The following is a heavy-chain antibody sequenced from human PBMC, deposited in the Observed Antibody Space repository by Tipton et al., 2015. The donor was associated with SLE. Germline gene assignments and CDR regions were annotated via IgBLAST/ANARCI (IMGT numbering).Heavy chain of an antibody. CDR3: ARDPKKNAFDI. V-gene: IGHV4-59*01. CDR2: IYYSGST. Sequence: TLSLTCAVYGGSFSGYYWSWIRQPPGKGLEWIGYIYYSGSTNYNPFLKSRVTISVDTSKNQFSLKLSSVTAADTAVYYCARDPKKNAFDIWGQGTMVTVSS. CDR1: GGSFSGYY. J-gene: IGHJ3*02.